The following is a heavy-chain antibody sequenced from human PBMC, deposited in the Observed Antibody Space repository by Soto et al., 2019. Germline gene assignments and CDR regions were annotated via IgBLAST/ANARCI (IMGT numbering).Heavy chain of an antibody. V-gene: IGHV3-30*03. J-gene: IGHJ4*02. CDR1: GFTFSSYG. D-gene: IGHD5-12*01. Sequence: PGGSLRLSCAASGFTFSSYGMHWVRQAPGKGLEWVAVISYDGSNKYYADSVKGRFTISRDNSKNTLYLQMNSLRAEDTAVYYCARDGYSGYDGATVFDYWGQGTLVTVSS. CDR2: ISYDGSNK. CDR3: ARDGYSGYDGATVFDY.